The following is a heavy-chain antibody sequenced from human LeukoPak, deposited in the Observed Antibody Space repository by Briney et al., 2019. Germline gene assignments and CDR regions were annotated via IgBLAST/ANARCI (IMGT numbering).Heavy chain of an antibody. V-gene: IGHV4-61*02. CDR1: GGSISSGSYY. CDR2: IYTSGST. Sequence: PSETLSLTCTVSGGSISSGSYYWSWIRQPAGKGLEWIGRIYTSGSTNYNPSLKSRVTISVDTSKNQFSLKLSSVTAADTAVYYCARGWQWRRTYYYYYMDVWGKGTTVTVSS. CDR3: ARGWQWRRTYYYYYMDV. D-gene: IGHD6-19*01. J-gene: IGHJ6*03.